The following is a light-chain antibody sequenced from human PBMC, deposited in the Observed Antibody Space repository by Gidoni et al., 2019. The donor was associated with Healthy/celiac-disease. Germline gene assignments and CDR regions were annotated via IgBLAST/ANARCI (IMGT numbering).Light chain of an antibody. V-gene: IGKV3-15*01. CDR2: AAS. CDR3: QQYNNWPSMYT. CDR1: QSVSSN. Sequence: EIVMTQSPATLSVSPGERATLSCRASQSVSSNLAWYQQKPGQAPRLLIYAASTRATGIPARFSGSGSGTQFTLTISSLQSEDFALYYCQQYNNWPSMYTFXXXTKLEIK. J-gene: IGKJ2*01.